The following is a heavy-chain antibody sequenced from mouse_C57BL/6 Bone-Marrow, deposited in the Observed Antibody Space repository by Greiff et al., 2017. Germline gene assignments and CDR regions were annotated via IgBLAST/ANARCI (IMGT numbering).Heavy chain of an antibody. CDR2: ISSGGSYT. CDR1: GFTFSSYG. D-gene: IGHD2-3*01. V-gene: IGHV5-6*01. J-gene: IGHJ3*01. Sequence: EVKLVESGGDLVKPGGSLKLSCAASGFTFSSYGMSWVRQTPDKRLEWVATISSGGSYTYYPDSVKGRFTISRDNAKNTLYLQMSRLKSEDTAMDYCAREGWLFPFAYWGQGTLVTVSA. CDR3: AREGWLFPFAY.